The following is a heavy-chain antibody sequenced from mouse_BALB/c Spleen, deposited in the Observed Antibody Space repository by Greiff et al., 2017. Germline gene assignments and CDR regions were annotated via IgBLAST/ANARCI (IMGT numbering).Heavy chain of an antibody. CDR2: ISSGSSTI. CDR3: ARRGVPWYFDV. V-gene: IGHV5-17*02. CDR1: GFTFSSFG. J-gene: IGHJ1*01. Sequence: EVKLMESGGGLVQPGGSRKLSCAASGFTFSSFGMHWVRQAPEKGPEWVAYISSGSSTIYYADTVKGRFTISRDNPKNTLFLQMTSLRSEDTAMYYCARRGVPWYFDVWGAGTTVTVSS. D-gene: IGHD5-1*01.